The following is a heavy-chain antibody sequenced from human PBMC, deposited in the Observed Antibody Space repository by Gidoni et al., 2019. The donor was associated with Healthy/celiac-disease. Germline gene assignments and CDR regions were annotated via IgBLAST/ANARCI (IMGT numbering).Heavy chain of an antibody. Sequence: EVQLLESGGGLVQPGGSLRLSCEASGFTFSSYAMSWVRQAPGKGLEWVSAISGRGGSTYYADSVKGRFTISRDNSKNTLYLQMNSLRAEDTAVYYCAKDEGPIAVAGRGENYWGQGTLVTVSS. V-gene: IGHV3-23*01. CDR3: AKDEGPIAVAGRGENY. D-gene: IGHD6-19*01. CDR2: ISGRGGST. CDR1: GFTFSSYA. J-gene: IGHJ4*02.